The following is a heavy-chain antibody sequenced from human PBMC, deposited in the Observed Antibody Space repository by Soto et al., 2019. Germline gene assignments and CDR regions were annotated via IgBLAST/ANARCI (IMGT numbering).Heavy chain of an antibody. CDR2: IIPIFGTA. V-gene: IGHV1-69*13. CDR1: GGTFSSYA. Sequence: GASVKVSCKASGGTFSSYAISWVRQAPGQGLEWMGGIIPIFGTANYAQKFQGRVTITADESTSTAYMELSSLRSEDTAVYYCARDRVDFWCGSTYYYYGMDVWGQGTTVTVSS. J-gene: IGHJ6*02. D-gene: IGHD3-3*01. CDR3: ARDRVDFWCGSTYYYYGMDV.